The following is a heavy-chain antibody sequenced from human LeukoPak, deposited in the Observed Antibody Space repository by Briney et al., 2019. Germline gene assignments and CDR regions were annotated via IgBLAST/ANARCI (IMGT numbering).Heavy chain of an antibody. V-gene: IGHV4-4*07. Sequence: PSETLSLTCTVSGGSISSYYWSWIRQPAGKGLEWIGRIYTSGSTNYNPSPKSRVTMSVDTSKNQFSLKLSSVTAADTAVYYCARETSCSSTSCRIYYYYYYMDVWGKGTTVTVSS. CDR3: ARETSCSSTSCRIYYYYYYMDV. CDR1: GGSISSYY. J-gene: IGHJ6*03. CDR2: IYTSGST. D-gene: IGHD2-2*01.